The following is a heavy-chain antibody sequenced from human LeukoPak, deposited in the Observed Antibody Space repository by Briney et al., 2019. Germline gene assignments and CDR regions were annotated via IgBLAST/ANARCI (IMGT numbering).Heavy chain of an antibody. CDR2: IIPIFGTA. V-gene: IGHV1-69*06. Sequence: SVKVSCKASGGTFSSYAISWVRQAPGQGLEWMGGIIPIFGTANYAQKFQGRVTITADKSTSTAYMELSSLRSEDTAVYYCARDGGCGGGSCPFGYWGQGTLVTVSS. CDR1: GGTFSSYA. D-gene: IGHD2-15*01. CDR3: ARDGGCGGGSCPFGY. J-gene: IGHJ4*02.